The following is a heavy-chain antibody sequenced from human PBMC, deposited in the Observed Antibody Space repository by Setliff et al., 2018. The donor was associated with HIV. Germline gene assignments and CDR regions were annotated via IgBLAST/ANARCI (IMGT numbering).Heavy chain of an antibody. CDR1: GAPLNGFF. V-gene: IGHV4-34*01. J-gene: IGHJ4*02. CDR2: VNHSGTT. CDR3: GRRRGPMVRGVDPAPSFFFDY. Sequence: PSETLSLTCAVYGAPLNGFFWSWVRQRPERGLEWIGEVNHSGTTNYNPSLKSRVTISVDTSKNQFSLRVKSVTAGDTGLFFCGRRRGPMVRGVDPAPSFFFDYWGQGTQVTVSS. D-gene: IGHD3-10*01.